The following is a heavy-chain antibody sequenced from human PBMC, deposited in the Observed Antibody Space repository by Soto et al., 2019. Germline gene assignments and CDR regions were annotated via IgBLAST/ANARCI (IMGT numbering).Heavy chain of an antibody. D-gene: IGHD2-21*01. CDR3: VCIVFSGDGYLSYYYYGMDV. J-gene: IGHJ6*02. CDR1: GYSFPKYY. V-gene: IGHV5-51*01. Sequence: PGESLKISCKGSGYSFPKYYIGWVRQMPGKDLEWMAIIYPDDSDTRYSPSFQGQVTISADKSISTAYLQWSSLKASDTAMYYCVCIVFSGDGYLSYYYYGMDVWGQGTTVTVSS. CDR2: IYPDDSDT.